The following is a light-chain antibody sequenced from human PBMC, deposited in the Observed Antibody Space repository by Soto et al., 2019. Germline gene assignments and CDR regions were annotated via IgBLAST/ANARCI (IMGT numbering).Light chain of an antibody. V-gene: IGKV3-20*01. Sequence: EIVMTQSPATLSVSPWGRATLSCRASQSVSSNLAWYQQKPGQAPRLLIYDASSRATGIPDRFSGSGSGTDFTLTISRLEPEDFAVYYCQQYGSSPQITFGQGTRLEIK. J-gene: IGKJ5*01. CDR3: QQYGSSPQIT. CDR1: QSVSSN. CDR2: DAS.